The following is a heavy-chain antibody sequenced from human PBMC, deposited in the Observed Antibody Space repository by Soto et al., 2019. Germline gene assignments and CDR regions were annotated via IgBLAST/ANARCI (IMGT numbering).Heavy chain of an antibody. V-gene: IGHV1-69*06. CDR2: IIPIFGTA. CDR1: GGTFSSYA. D-gene: IGHD5-12*01. CDR3: AFSTDGYLRTAFDY. J-gene: IGHJ4*02. Sequence: GASVKVSCKASGGTFSSYAISWVRQAPGQGLAWMGGIIPIFGTANYAQKFQGRVTITADTSTSTAYMELSSLRSEDTAVYYCAFSTDGYLRTAFDYWGQGTLVTVSS.